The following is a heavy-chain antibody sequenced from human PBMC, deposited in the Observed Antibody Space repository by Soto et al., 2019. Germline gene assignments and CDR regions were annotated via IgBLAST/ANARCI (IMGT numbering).Heavy chain of an antibody. CDR3: ARDKDRQQLGGNYYYIMDV. Sequence: QVQLVQSGAEVKKPGSSVKVSCKTSGGTFRTSAISWVRQAPGQGLEWMGGIMPVFLTPDYAQKFQGRVTITADESTSTAYMELSSLRSEDTAVYYCARDKDRQQLGGNYYYIMDVWGQGTTATVSS. CDR2: IMPVFLTP. D-gene: IGHD3-3*02. CDR1: GGTFRTSA. J-gene: IGHJ6*01. V-gene: IGHV1-69*12.